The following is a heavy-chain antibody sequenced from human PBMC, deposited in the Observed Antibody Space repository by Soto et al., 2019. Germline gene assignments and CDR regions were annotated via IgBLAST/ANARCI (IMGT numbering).Heavy chain of an antibody. CDR2: INAGNGNT. J-gene: IGHJ6*02. V-gene: IGHV1-3*01. Sequence: ASVKVSCKASGYTFTSYAMHWVRQAPGQRLEWMGWINAGNGNTKYSQKFQDRVTITRDTSASTAYMELSSLRSEDTAVYYCARDKRYCSSTSCYPGMDVWGQGTTVTVSS. CDR1: GYTFTSYA. D-gene: IGHD2-2*01. CDR3: ARDKRYCSSTSCYPGMDV.